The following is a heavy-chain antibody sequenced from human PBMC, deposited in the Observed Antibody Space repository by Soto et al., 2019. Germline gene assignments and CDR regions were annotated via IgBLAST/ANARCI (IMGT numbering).Heavy chain of an antibody. V-gene: IGHV4-39*07. Sequence: PSETLSLTCSMSGGSINCNNYSWGWIPEPPGRGLEWIGNTYSSGGAYYDPSFKSRASISVDTSKSQVFLKLTSVTAADTDIYYCARTRGSAVYFYFYGLDVWGHGTTVTVSS. J-gene: IGHJ6*02. D-gene: IGHD3-10*01. CDR3: ARTRGSAVYFYFYGLDV. CDR2: TYSSGGA. CDR1: GGSINCNNYS.